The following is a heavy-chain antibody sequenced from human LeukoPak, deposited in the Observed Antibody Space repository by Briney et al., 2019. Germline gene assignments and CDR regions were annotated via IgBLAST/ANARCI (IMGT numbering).Heavy chain of an antibody. CDR2: INAGNGNT. J-gene: IGHJ4*02. CDR3: ARDRGIFTPGTFDY. V-gene: IGHV1-3*01. CDR1: GYTFTSYA. D-gene: IGHD1-14*01. Sequence: ASVKVSCKASGYTFTSYAMHWVRQAPGQRLEWMGWINAGNGNTKYSQEFQGRVTITRDTSASTAYMELSSLRSDDTAVYYCARDRGIFTPGTFDYWGQGTLVTVSS.